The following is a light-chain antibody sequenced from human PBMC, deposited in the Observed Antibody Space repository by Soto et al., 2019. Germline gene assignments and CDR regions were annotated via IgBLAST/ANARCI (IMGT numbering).Light chain of an antibody. CDR3: AAWDDSLSGYV. CDR2: RNN. J-gene: IGLJ1*01. Sequence: QSVLTQPPSASGTPGQKVTISCSGSSSNIGDNYVYWHQQLPGTAPNLLIYRNNQRPSGVPDRFSGSKSGTSASLAISGLRSEDEADYYCAAWDDSLSGYVFGPGTKVTVL. V-gene: IGLV1-47*01. CDR1: SSNIGDNY.